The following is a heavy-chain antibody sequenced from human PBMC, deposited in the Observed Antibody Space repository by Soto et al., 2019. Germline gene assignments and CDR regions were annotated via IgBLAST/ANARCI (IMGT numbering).Heavy chain of an antibody. CDR3: ARDPGGGYYFDY. Sequence: AAGSLRLSCAASGFTFSSYGMHWVRQAPGKGLEWVAVIWYDGSNKYYADSVKGRFTISRDNSKNTLYLQMNSLRAEDTAVYYCARDPGGGYYFDYWGQGTLVTVSS. CDR1: GFTFSSYG. V-gene: IGHV3-33*08. J-gene: IGHJ4*02. D-gene: IGHD3-16*01. CDR2: IWYDGSNK.